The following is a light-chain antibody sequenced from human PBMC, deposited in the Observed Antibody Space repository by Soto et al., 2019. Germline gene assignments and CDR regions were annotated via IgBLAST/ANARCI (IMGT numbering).Light chain of an antibody. CDR3: QSYDSSLSAVV. CDR2: GNS. Sequence: QSALTQPPSASGAPGQRVTISCTGSSSNIGAGYDVHWYQQLPGTAPKLLIYGNSNRPSGVPDRFSGSKSGTSASLAITGLQAEDEADYYCQSYDSSLSAVVFGGGTQLTVL. J-gene: IGLJ2*01. V-gene: IGLV1-40*01. CDR1: SSNIGAGYD.